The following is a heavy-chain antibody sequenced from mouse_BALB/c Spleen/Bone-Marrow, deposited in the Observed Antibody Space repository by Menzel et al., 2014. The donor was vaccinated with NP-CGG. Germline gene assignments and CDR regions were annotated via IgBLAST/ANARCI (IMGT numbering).Heavy chain of an antibody. CDR1: GYSITNGYY. J-gene: IGHJ2*01. V-gene: IGHV3-6*02. CDR2: ISYDGSS. CDR3: ARGGKNYGNLLDC. D-gene: IGHD2-1*01. Sequence: EVQLQQSGPGLAKPSQSLSLTCSITGYSITNGYYWNWIRQFPGNKLEWMGYISYDGSSNYNPSLKNRISVTRDTSKNQFFLKLNSVTTEGTATYFCARGGKNYGNLLDCWGQGTTLTVSS.